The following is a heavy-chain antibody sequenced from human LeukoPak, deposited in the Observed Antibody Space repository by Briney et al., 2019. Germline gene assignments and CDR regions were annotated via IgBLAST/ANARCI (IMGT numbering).Heavy chain of an antibody. V-gene: IGHV3-21*06. Sequence: PGGSLRLSCAASELIFSSYSMNWVRQAPGMGLEWVASISSSSSYIYYADSVKGRFAISRDNAKNSLYLQMNSLRAEDTAVYYCAREYSSSSGRAFDIWGQGTMVTVSS. CDR1: ELIFSSYS. CDR3: AREYSSSSGRAFDI. D-gene: IGHD6-6*01. J-gene: IGHJ3*02. CDR2: ISSSSSYI.